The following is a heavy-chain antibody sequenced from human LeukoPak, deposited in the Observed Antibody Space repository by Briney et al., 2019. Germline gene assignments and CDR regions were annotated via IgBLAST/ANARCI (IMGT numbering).Heavy chain of an antibody. Sequence: GGSLRLSCAASGFTFSRYWMSWVRQAPGKGLEWVANIKQDGSEKYYVDSVKGRFTISRDNAENLQYLQMNSLRAEDTAVYYCAKDLISMVRGSAMDVWGQGTTVTVSS. CDR2: IKQDGSEK. CDR3: AKDLISMVRGSAMDV. CDR1: GFTFSRYW. V-gene: IGHV3-7*05. D-gene: IGHD3-10*01. J-gene: IGHJ6*02.